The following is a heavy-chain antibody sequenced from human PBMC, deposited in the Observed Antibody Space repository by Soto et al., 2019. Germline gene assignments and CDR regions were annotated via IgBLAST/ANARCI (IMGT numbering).Heavy chain of an antibody. D-gene: IGHD3-3*01. CDR2: ISSDGGST. CDR1: GFTFSSYA. CDR3: AKGKSGPYDAFDI. V-gene: IGHV3-30*04. Sequence: GGSVRLSCVGSGFTFSSYAMHWVRQAPGKGLEWVAVISSDGGSTYYADSVKGRFTISRDNSKNTLYLQMNSLRAEDTAVYYCAKGKSGPYDAFDIWGQGTMVTVSS. J-gene: IGHJ3*02.